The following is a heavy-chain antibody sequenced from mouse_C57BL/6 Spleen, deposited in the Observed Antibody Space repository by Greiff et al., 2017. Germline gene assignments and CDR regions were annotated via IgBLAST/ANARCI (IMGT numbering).Heavy chain of an antibody. D-gene: IGHD1-1*01. CDR3: ANGDGSSLWYFAA. J-gene: IGHJ1*03. CDR1: GYTFTGYC. CDR2: ILPGSGST. V-gene: IGHV1-9*01. Sequence: QVQLQQSGAELMKPGASVKLSCKATGYTFTGYCIAWVKQRPGHGLEWIGEILPGSGSTNYNEKFTGKATFTADTSSNTAYMQLSSLTTEDSASYYCANGDGSSLWYFAAWGTGTTVTVSS.